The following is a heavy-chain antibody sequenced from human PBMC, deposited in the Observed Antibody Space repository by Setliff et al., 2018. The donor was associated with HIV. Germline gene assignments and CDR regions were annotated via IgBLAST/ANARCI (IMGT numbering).Heavy chain of an antibody. V-gene: IGHV3-7*01. D-gene: IGHD3-9*01. CDR3: VREGEYFDTIGHYLVRRFFDL. CDR1: GFSFRTYW. CDR2: MKYDGTEI. Sequence: LSLSCAASGFSFRTYWMSWVRQAPGKGLEWVANMKYDGTEIYYVDAVKGRFTISRDNAKKSVFLHMNSLRGEDTAVYYCVREGEYFDTIGHYLVRRFFDLWGQGTMVTVSS. J-gene: IGHJ3*01.